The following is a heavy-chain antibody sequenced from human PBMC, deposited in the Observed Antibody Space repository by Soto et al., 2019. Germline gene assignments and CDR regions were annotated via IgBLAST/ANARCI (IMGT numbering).Heavy chain of an antibody. D-gene: IGHD1-1*01. Sequence: ASVKVSCKASGYTFTGYYMHWVRQAPGQGLEWMGWINPNSGGTNYAQKFQGWVTMTRDTPIGTAYMELSRLRSDDTAVYYCARLGGTTGTYAFDIWGQGTMVTVSS. CDR2: INPNSGGT. V-gene: IGHV1-2*04. CDR3: ARLGGTTGTYAFDI. CDR1: GYTFTGYY. J-gene: IGHJ3*02.